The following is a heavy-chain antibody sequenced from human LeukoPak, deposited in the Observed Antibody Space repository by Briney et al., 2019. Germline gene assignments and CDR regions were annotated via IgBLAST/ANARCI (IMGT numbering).Heavy chain of an antibody. D-gene: IGHD1-26*01. CDR3: ARGLVSGSQRGYFDY. CDR2: ISYDGSNK. Sequence: GGSLRLSCAASGFTFSSYGMHWVRQAPGKGLEWVAVISYDGSNKYYADSVKGRFTISRDNSKNTLYLQMNSLRAEDTAVYYCARGLVSGSQRGYFDYWGQGTLVTVSS. J-gene: IGHJ4*02. V-gene: IGHV3-30*19. CDR1: GFTFSSYG.